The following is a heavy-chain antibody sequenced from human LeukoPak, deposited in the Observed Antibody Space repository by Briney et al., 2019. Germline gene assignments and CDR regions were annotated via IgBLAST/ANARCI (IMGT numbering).Heavy chain of an antibody. V-gene: IGHV3-7*01. J-gene: IGHJ4*02. CDR1: GXTFSSYX. Sequence: GXXLXXSXAASGXTFSSYXMSWVRQAXGXXLEWAANIKQDGSEKYYVDSVKGRFTISRDNAKNSLYLQMNSLRAEDTAVYYCASFPYYYDSSGYSLDWGQGTLVTVSS. D-gene: IGHD3-22*01. CDR2: IKQDGSEK. CDR3: ASFPYYYDSSGYSLD.